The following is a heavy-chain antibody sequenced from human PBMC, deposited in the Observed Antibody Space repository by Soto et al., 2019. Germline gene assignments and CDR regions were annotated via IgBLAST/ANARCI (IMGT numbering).Heavy chain of an antibody. CDR3: ARLMQDYYDSSGYYDSAFDY. D-gene: IGHD3-22*01. Sequence: ASVKVSCKASGYTITSYYMHWVRQAPGQGLEWMGIINPSGGSTSYAQKFQGRVTMTRDTSTSTVYMELSSLRSEDTAVYYCARLMQDYYDSSGYYDSAFDYWGQGTLVTVSS. V-gene: IGHV1-46*03. J-gene: IGHJ4*02. CDR2: INPSGGST. CDR1: GYTITSYY.